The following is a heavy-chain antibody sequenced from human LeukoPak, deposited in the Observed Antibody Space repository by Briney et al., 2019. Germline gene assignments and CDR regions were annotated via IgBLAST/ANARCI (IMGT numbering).Heavy chain of an antibody. CDR2: ISYDGSNK. CDR1: GFTFSSYG. Sequence: GGSLRLSCAASGFTFSSYGMHWVRQAPGKGLEWVAVISYDGSNKYYADSVKGRFTTSRDNSKNTLYLQMNSLRAEDTAVYYCAKYGVRGVEDWGQGTLVTVSS. J-gene: IGHJ4*02. D-gene: IGHD3-10*01. CDR3: AKYGVRGVED. V-gene: IGHV3-30*18.